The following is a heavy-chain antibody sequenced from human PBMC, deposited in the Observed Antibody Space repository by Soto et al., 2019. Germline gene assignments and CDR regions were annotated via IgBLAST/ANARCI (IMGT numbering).Heavy chain of an antibody. V-gene: IGHV1-18*01. CDR1: GYTFTSYG. J-gene: IGHJ4*02. D-gene: IGHD6-13*01. CDR3: ARGIAPYYFDY. Sequence: ASVKVSCEASGYTFTSYGISWVRQAPGQGLEWMGWISAYNGNTKYSQKFQGRVTITRDTSASTAYMELSSLRSEDTAVYYCARGIAPYYFDYWGQGTLVTVSS. CDR2: ISAYNGNT.